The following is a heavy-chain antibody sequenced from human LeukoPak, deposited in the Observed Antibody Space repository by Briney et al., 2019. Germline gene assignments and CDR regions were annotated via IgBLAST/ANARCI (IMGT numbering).Heavy chain of an antibody. D-gene: IGHD2-15*01. V-gene: IGHV4-39*01. CDR2: IYYSGST. J-gene: IGHJ4*02. Sequence: PSETLSPTCTVSGASISSSSNYWGWIRQPPGKGLEWIGSIYYSGSTYYNPSLKSRVTISVDTSKNQFSLKLNSVTAADTAMYYCARLYCSGGSCYSGLGSADYWGQGTLVTVSS. CDR3: ARLYCSGGSCYSGLGSADY. CDR1: GASISSSSNY.